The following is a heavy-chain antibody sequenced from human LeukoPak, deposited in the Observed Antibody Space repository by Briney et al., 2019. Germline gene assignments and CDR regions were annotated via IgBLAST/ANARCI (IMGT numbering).Heavy chain of an antibody. CDR2: INLKTGGT. Sequence: EASVKVSCKASGYIFTGHYMNWVRQVPGQGLEWMGRINLKTGGTNYAQNFQGRVTMTRDTSISTTYMELSRLRPDDTAVYYCARVGDGLNDAFDIWGQGTMVTVSS. J-gene: IGHJ3*02. CDR1: GYIFTGHY. V-gene: IGHV1-2*06. CDR3: ARVGDGLNDAFDI. D-gene: IGHD5-24*01.